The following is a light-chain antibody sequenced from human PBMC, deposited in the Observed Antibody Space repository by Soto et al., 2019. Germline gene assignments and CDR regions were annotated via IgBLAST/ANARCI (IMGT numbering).Light chain of an antibody. Sequence: EIVLTQSPGTLSLSPGERATLSCRASQSVTSSFLAWYQQKPGQAPRLLIYGASSRATGIPDRFIGSGSGTDFTLTFSRLEPEDFAVYYCQHYGNSPLYTFGQGTKLEIK. CDR2: GAS. CDR1: QSVTSSF. CDR3: QHYGNSPLYT. J-gene: IGKJ2*01. V-gene: IGKV3-20*01.